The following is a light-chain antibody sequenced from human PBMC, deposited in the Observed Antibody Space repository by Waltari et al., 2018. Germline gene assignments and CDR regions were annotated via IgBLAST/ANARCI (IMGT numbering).Light chain of an antibody. J-gene: IGKJ4*01. V-gene: IGKV3-15*01. CDR3: QQYNNWPRT. CDR1: QSVSSI. Sequence: EVVMTQSPATLSVSPGERATLSCRASQSVSSILAWYQQKPGQAPRLLIYGASTRATGIPARFSGSGSGTEFTLTISSLQSEDFAVYYCQQYNNWPRTFGGGTTVEIK. CDR2: GAS.